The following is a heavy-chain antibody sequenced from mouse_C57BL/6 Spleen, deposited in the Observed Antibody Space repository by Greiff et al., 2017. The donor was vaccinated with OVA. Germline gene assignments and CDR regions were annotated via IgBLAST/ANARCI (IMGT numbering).Heavy chain of an antibody. Sequence: VQLKESGGGLVKPGGSLKLSCAASGFTFSRHAISWVRQTPEKRLEWVATISDGGSYTYYPDNVKGRFTISRDNAKNNLYLQMSHLKSEDTAMYYCAREGIYYGSSSYFDVGGTGTPVTVSS. V-gene: IGHV5-4*01. J-gene: IGHJ1*03. CDR2: ISDGGSYT. CDR3: AREGIYYGSSSYFDV. CDR1: GFTFSRHA. D-gene: IGHD1-1*01.